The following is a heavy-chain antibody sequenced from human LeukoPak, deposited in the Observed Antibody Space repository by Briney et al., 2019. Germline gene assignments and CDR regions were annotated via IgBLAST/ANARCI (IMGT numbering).Heavy chain of an antibody. CDR3: ARGFETYYDYVWGSYRYWFDP. Sequence: SETLSLTCTVSGDSISNYYWSWIRQPPGKGLECIGYIYCSESTNYNPSLKSRVTISTDTSKSQFSLKLSSVTAADTAVYYCARGFETYYDYVWGSYRYWFDPWGQGTLVTVSS. J-gene: IGHJ5*02. CDR2: IYCSEST. D-gene: IGHD3-16*02. CDR1: GDSISNYY. V-gene: IGHV4-59*01.